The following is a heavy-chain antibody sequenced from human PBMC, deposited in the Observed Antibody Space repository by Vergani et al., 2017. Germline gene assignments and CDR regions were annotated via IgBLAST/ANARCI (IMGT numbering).Heavy chain of an antibody. Sequence: EVQLVESGGGLVQPGGSLRLSCAASGFTFSSYEMNWVRQAPGQGLEWVSYISSSGSTIYYADSVKGRFTISRDNSKNTLYLQMNSLRAEDTAVYYCARYSSGWRDSRYLDYWGQGTLVTVSS. V-gene: IGHV3-48*03. J-gene: IGHJ4*02. CDR2: ISSSGSTI. D-gene: IGHD6-19*01. CDR3: ARYSSGWRDSRYLDY. CDR1: GFTFSSYE.